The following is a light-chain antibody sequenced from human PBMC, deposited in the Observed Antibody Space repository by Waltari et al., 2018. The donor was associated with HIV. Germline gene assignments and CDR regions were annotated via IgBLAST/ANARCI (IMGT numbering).Light chain of an antibody. V-gene: IGLV2-8*01. J-gene: IGLJ2*01. CDR2: DVT. CDR3: ASHAGSKDV. Sequence: QSALTQPPSASGSPGQSVTISCPGTSSDVGAYNYVSWFQQHPGKAPKLMIYDVTKRPSGVPDRFSGSKSGNTASLTVYGLQAEDEADYYCASHAGSKDVFGGGTRLTVL. CDR1: SSDVGAYNY.